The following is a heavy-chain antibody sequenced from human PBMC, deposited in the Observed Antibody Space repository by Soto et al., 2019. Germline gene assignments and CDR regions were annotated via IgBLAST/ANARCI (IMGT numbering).Heavy chain of an antibody. V-gene: IGHV4-30-4*01. CDR3: ARGEPPYDHVWGSYRPGAFDI. J-gene: IGHJ3*02. CDR2: IYYSGST. Sequence: QVQLQESGPGLVKPSQTLSLTCTVSGGSISRGDYYWSWIRQPPGKGLEWLGYIYYSGSTYYNPSHKSRVTISVDTSNDQFTLKLSSVTAADTAVYYCARGEPPYDHVWGSYRPGAFDICGQGTMVTVSS. CDR1: GGSISRGDYY. D-gene: IGHD3-16*02.